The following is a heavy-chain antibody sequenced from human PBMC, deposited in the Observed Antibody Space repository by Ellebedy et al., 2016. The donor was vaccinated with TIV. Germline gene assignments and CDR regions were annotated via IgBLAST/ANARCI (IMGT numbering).Heavy chain of an antibody. CDR3: AREVGGQVQPYYFDY. V-gene: IGHV4-31*03. Sequence: MPSETLSLTCTVSGGSISSGGYYWSWIRQHPGKGLEWIGYIYYSGSTYYNPYLKSRVTISVETSKNQFSLKLSSLTAADTAVYYCAREVGGQVQPYYFDYWGQGTLVTVSS. CDR2: IYYSGST. CDR1: GGSISSGGYY. D-gene: IGHD1-26*01. J-gene: IGHJ4*02.